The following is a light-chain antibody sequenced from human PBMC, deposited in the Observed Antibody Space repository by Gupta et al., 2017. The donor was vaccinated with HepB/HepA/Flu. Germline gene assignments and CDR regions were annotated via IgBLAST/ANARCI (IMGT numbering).Light chain of an antibody. Sequence: QPALTQPRSVSGCPGQSVTISCTGTSSDVGGYNYVSWYQQHPGKAPKLMIYDVSKWPSGVPDRFSGSKSGNTASLTISGLQAEDEADYSCCSYAGSYTWVLGGGTRLTVL. J-gene: IGLJ3*02. CDR2: DVS. CDR1: SSDVGGYNY. V-gene: IGLV2-11*01. CDR3: CSYAGSYTWV.